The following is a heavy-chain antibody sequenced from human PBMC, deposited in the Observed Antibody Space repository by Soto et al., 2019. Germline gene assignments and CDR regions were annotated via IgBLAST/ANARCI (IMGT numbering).Heavy chain of an antibody. D-gene: IGHD1-26*01. J-gene: IGHJ6*02. CDR2: IKSKTDGGTT. Sequence: GGSLRLSCAASGFTFSNAWMSWVRQAPGKGLEWVGRIKSKTDGGTTDYAAPVKGRFTISRDDSKNTLYLQMNSLKTEDTAVYYCTTDLPLVGASYYYYYYGMDVWGQGTTVTVSS. V-gene: IGHV3-15*01. CDR3: TTDLPLVGASYYYYYYGMDV. CDR1: GFTFSNAW.